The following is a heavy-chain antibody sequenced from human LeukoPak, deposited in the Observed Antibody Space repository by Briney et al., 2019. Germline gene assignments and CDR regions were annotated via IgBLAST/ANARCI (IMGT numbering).Heavy chain of an antibody. CDR3: AKEAGGIPRAFDI. J-gene: IGHJ3*02. Sequence: GGSLRLSCAASGFTFSSYAMSWVRQAPGKGLEWVAGISGSGGNTNYADSVMGRVTISRDNPKNTLYLQMNSLRAVDTAVYYCAKEAGGIPRAFDIWGQGTMVTVSS. D-gene: IGHD6-13*01. CDR2: ISGSGGNT. CDR1: GFTFSSYA. V-gene: IGHV3-23*01.